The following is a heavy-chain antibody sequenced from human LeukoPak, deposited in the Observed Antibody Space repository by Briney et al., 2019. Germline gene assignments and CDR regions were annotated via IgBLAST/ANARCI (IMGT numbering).Heavy chain of an antibody. CDR3: ARDSASGWYHAY. CDR1: GFIVSSSY. J-gene: IGHJ4*02. CDR2: IYSGGST. Sequence: GGSLRLSCAASGFIVSSSYMSWVRQAPRKGLEWVSVIYSGGSTYYADSVKGRFTISRDNSKNTLYLQMNSLRAEDTAIYYCARDSASGWYHAYWGQGTLVTVSS. V-gene: IGHV3-53*01. D-gene: IGHD6-19*01.